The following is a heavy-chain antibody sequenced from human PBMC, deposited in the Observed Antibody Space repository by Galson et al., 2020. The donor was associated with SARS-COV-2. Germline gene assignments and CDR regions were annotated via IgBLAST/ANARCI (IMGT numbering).Heavy chain of an antibody. CDR2: IFFDGSEK. D-gene: IGHD6-19*01. V-gene: IGHV3-33*01. Sequence: GESLKISCAASGFTFSDHAMHWVRQASGKGLEWVAQIFFDGSEKYYGDSVRGRFTISRDSSKNTVYLQMNNLRVDDTAVYYCARDGQSSRGWAFDYWGQGTLLTVSS. CDR3: ARDGQSSRGWAFDY. J-gene: IGHJ4*02. CDR1: GFTFSDHA.